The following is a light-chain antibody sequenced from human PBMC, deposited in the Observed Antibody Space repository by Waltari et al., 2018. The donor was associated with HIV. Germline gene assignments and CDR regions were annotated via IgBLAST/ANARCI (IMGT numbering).Light chain of an antibody. Sequence: EILMTQSPATLSVSPGERVTLSCRASQSVSTNLAWYQQKPGQAPRLRIYGASFTATDIPGRVSARGSGTEFTLTINSLQSEDFAVYYCQHYSNWPPWTFGQGTRVEFK. CDR2: GAS. J-gene: IGKJ1*01. V-gene: IGKV3-15*01. CDR1: QSVSTN. CDR3: QHYSNWPPWT.